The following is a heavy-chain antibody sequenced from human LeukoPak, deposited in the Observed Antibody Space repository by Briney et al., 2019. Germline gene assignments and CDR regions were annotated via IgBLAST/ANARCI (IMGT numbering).Heavy chain of an antibody. Sequence: ASVKVSCKVSGYTLTELSMHWVRQAPGKGLEWMGGFDPEDGETIYARKFQGRVTMTEDTSTDTAYMELSSLRSEDTAVYYCATTVGWSRYYFDYWGQGTLVTVSS. D-gene: IGHD6-19*01. CDR3: ATTVGWSRYYFDY. J-gene: IGHJ4*02. CDR1: GYTLTELS. CDR2: FDPEDGET. V-gene: IGHV1-24*01.